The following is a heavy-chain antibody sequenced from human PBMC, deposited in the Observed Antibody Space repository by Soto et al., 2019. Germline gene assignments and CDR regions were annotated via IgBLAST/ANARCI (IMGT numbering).Heavy chain of an antibody. D-gene: IGHD2-2*01. CDR3: ARARYQLLHPYYYGMDV. Sequence: QVQLQESGPGLVKPSETLSLTCTVSGGSISRYYWIWIRQSPGKGLEWIGYIHYSGSTKSNPSLKSRVTISVDTSRNQVSLKLSSVTAADSAVYFCARARYQLLHPYYYGMDVWGQGTTVTVSS. J-gene: IGHJ6*02. V-gene: IGHV4-59*01. CDR1: GGSISRYY. CDR2: IHYSGST.